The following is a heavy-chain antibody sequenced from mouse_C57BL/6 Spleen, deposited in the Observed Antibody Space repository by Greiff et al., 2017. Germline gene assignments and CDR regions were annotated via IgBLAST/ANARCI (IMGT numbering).Heavy chain of an antibody. J-gene: IGHJ3*01. CDR1: GFTFSSYA. D-gene: IGHD2-4*01. CDR3: ARDLGYDYWFAY. Sequence: EVHLVESGGGLVKPGGSLKLSCAASGFTFSSYAMSWVRQTPEKRLEWVATISDGGSYTYYPDNVTGRFTISRDNAKNNLYLQMSHLKSEDTAMYYCARDLGYDYWFAYWGQGTLVTVSA. CDR2: ISDGGSYT. V-gene: IGHV5-4*01.